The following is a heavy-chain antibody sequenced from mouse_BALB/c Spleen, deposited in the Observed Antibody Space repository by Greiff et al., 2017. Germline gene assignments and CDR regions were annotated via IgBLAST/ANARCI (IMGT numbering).Heavy chain of an antibody. CDR1: GYTFTSYW. D-gene: IGHD2-4*01. J-gene: IGHJ2*01. CDR3: ARSSTMITTGYFDY. CDR2: IDPSDSET. Sequence: QVQLQQPGAELVKPGAPVKLSCKASGYTFTSYWMNWVKQRPGRGLEWIGRIDPSDSETHYNQKFKDKATLTVDKSSSTAYIQLSSLTSEDSAVYYCARSSTMITTGYFDYWGQGTTLTVSS. V-gene: IGHV1-69*02.